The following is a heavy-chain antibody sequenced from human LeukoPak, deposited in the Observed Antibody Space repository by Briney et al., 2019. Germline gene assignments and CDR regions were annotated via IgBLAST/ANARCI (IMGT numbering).Heavy chain of an antibody. D-gene: IGHD3-10*01. CDR1: GFTVSSNY. Sequence: GGSLRLSCAASGFTVSSNYMSWVRQAPGKGLEWVSVIYSGGSTYYADSVKGRFTISRDNSKNTLYLQMNSLRAEDTAVYYCARGFLEDYYGSGSYLFDYWGQGTLVTVSS. CDR2: IYSGGST. J-gene: IGHJ4*02. V-gene: IGHV3-53*01. CDR3: ARGFLEDYYGSGSYLFDY.